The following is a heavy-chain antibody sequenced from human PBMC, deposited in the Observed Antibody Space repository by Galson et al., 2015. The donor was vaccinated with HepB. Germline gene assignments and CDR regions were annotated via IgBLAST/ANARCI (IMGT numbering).Heavy chain of an antibody. CDR1: GVSISSYY. D-gene: IGHD2-2*01. CDR2: IYYSGNT. J-gene: IGHJ6*02. CDR3: ANSLVLPAGIEYYSYGMDV. V-gene: IGHV4-59*08. Sequence: ETLSLTCTVSGVSISSYYWSWIRQPPRKGLEWIGYIYYSGNTNYNPSLKSRVTISLDTSKNQFSLKLSSVTAADTAVYYCANSLVLPAGIEYYSYGMDVWGQGTTVTVSS.